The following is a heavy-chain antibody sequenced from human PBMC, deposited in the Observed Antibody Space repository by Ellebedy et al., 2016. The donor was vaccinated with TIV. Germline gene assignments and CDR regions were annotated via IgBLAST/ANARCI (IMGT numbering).Heavy chain of an antibody. V-gene: IGHV4-59*04. Sequence: MPSETLSLTCTVSGGSISSYYWSWVRQPPGRGLEWIGHIYYSGGTNYNSSLKSRVTMSADTSKNQFSLKLSSVTAADTAVYYCARGRIQLDYWGQGTLVTVSS. CDR1: GGSISSYY. CDR2: IYYSGGT. J-gene: IGHJ4*02. CDR3: ARGRIQLDY.